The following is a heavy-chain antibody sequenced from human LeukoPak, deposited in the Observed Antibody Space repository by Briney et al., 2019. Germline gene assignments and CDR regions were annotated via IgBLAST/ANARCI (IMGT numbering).Heavy chain of an antibody. J-gene: IGHJ4*02. V-gene: IGHV6-1*01. CDR2: TFYRSKWSN. Sequence: SQTLSLTCAISGDSVFSNSAAWNWIRQSPSRGLEWLGRTFYRSKWSNEYALSVKSRIAINPDTSKNQFSLQLNSVTPEDTAVYYCARGNGNTHGTYYFDYWGQGTLVTVSS. CDR3: ARGNGNTHGTYYFDY. CDR1: GDSVFSNSAA. D-gene: IGHD5-18*01.